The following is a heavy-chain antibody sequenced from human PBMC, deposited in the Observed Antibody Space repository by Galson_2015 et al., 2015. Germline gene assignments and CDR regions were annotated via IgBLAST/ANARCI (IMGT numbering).Heavy chain of an antibody. J-gene: IGHJ3*01. V-gene: IGHV3-21*01. Sequence: LRLSCAASGFTFTSFGLSWVRQTPDKRLEWVSSLTYDANRYYADSVRGRFTVTRDNAKNSLYLQMTNLRGDDTAFYYCARSRLAAALFPVPVLWGQGTMLTVSS. CDR2: LTYDANR. CDR3: ARSRLAAALFPVPVL. CDR1: GFTFTSFG. D-gene: IGHD2-15*01.